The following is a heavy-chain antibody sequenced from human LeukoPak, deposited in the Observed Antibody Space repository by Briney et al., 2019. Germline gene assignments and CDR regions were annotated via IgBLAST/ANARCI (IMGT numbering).Heavy chain of an antibody. D-gene: IGHD6-19*01. J-gene: IGHJ4*02. CDR3: AKDNRRHYTSGPNPDSLH. CDR1: GISFRSYG. Sequence: GRSLRLSCAASGISFRSYGMHWVRQPPGKGLEWVSGISWNSGGIDYADSVKGRFTISRDNAKNSLYLQMNSLGVEDTAFYYCAKDNRRHYTSGPNPDSLHWGQGALVTVSS. CDR2: ISWNSGGI. V-gene: IGHV3-9*01.